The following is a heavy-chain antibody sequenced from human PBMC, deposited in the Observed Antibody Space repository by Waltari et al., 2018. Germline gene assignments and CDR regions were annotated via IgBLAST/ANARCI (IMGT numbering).Heavy chain of an antibody. CDR1: GFIYSNYG. CDR2: ISFDGLDK. D-gene: IGHD2-15*01. CDR3: AKANRHSGQDNWFDP. J-gene: IGHJ5*02. Sequence: QGQLVESGGGVVKPGRSLRPTCTASGFIYSNYGMHGVRQAPGKGLEWVAVISFDGLDKRYADSVKGRFTISRDNSKNTLFLELNSLTTDDTGVYFCAKANRHSGQDNWFDPWGHGAPVTVAS. V-gene: IGHV3-30*18.